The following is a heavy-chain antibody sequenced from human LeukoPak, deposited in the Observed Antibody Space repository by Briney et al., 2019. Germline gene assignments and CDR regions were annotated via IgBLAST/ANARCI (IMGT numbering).Heavy chain of an antibody. CDR3: ARESSGSSSWYYFDY. Sequence: GRSLRLSCAASGFTFSSYAMHWVRQAPGKGLEWVAVISYDGSNKYYADSVKGRFTISRDNSKNTLYLQVNSLRAEDTAVYYCARESSGSSSWYYFDYWGQGTLVTVSS. J-gene: IGHJ4*02. D-gene: IGHD6-13*01. V-gene: IGHV3-30*04. CDR2: ISYDGSNK. CDR1: GFTFSSYA.